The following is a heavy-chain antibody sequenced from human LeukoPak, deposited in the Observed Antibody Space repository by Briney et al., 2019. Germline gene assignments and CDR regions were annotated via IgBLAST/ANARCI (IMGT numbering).Heavy chain of an antibody. Sequence: KSGGSLRLSCAASGFTFSDYYMSWIRQAPGNGLEWVAYISASSSYTNYADSVKGRFTISRDNAKNSLFLQMNSLRAEDTAVYYCARDLHYYVAMDVWGQGTTVTVSS. CDR3: ARDLHYYVAMDV. CDR1: GFTFSDYY. CDR2: ISASSSYT. D-gene: IGHD3-10*02. V-gene: IGHV3-11*05. J-gene: IGHJ6*02.